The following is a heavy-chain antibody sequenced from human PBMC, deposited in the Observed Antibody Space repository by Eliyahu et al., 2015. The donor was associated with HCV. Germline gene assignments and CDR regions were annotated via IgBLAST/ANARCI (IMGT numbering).Heavy chain of an antibody. CDR1: GFTFSSYW. D-gene: IGHD6-19*01. V-gene: IGHV3-7*01. J-gene: IGHJ4*02. CDR3: AREIAVADLYYFDY. Sequence: EVQLVESGGGLVQPGGSLRLSCXAXGFTFSSYWMSVGRPAPGKGVEWVANIKQDGXEKYYVDSVKXRFTISRDNAKNSLYLQMNSLRAEDTAVYYCAREIAVADLYYFDYWGQGTLVTVSS. CDR2: IKQDGXEK.